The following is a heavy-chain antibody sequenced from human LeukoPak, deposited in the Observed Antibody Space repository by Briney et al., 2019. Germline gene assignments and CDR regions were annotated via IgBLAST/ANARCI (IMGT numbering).Heavy chain of an antibody. D-gene: IGHD7-27*01. J-gene: IGHJ4*02. CDR3: TRRPGDGGNDY. V-gene: IGHV3-73*01. CDR1: GFIFSGSS. Sequence: GGSLRLSCAASGFIFSGSSIHWVRQASGKGLEWVGRIRSKTYNYVTTYAASVKGRFTISRDDSENRAYLQMNSLKGDDTAVYFCTRRPGDGGNDYWGQGTLVTVSS. CDR2: IRSKTYNYVT.